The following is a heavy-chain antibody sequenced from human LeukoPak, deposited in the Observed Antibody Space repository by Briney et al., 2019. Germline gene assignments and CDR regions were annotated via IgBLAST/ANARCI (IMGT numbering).Heavy chain of an antibody. CDR2: ITNTGSAT. CDR3: ARARKGYYFDH. J-gene: IGHJ4*02. Sequence: GGSLRLSCAASGFTFSDNYMIWIRQAPGKGLEWVSYITNTGSATYYADPVKGRFTISRDNAKNSLFLQMNSLRVDDTAVYYCARARKGYYFDHWGQGTLVTVSS. D-gene: IGHD1-14*01. V-gene: IGHV3-11*04. CDR1: GFTFSDNY.